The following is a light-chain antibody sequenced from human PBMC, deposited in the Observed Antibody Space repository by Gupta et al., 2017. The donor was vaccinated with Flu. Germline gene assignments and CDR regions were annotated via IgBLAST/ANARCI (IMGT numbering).Light chain of an antibody. Sequence: TCSGGRFWDKFACWFQQKPGQSPLLVIYQDTKRPSVPPERFSCSNSGSTATLTITGTQPMDEADYYCQAWDSSTGVFGGGTKVTVL. CDR2: QDT. J-gene: IGLJ2*01. CDR3: QAWDSSTGV. CDR1: RFWDKF. V-gene: IGLV3-1*01.